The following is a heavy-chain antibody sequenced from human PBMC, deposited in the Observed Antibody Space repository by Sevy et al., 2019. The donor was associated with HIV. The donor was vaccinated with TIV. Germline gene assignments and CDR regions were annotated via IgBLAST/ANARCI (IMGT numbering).Heavy chain of an antibody. CDR1: GYTFTGYY. V-gene: IGHV1-2*02. J-gene: IGHJ4*02. Sequence: ASVKVSCKASGYTFTGYYMHWVRQAPGQGLEWMGWINPNSGGTNYAQKFQGRVTMTRDTSISTAYMELSRLRSDDTAVYYCARDFLPRYCSSTSCPNDRTVFVDYWGQGTLVTVSS. CDR3: ARDFLPRYCSSTSCPNDRTVFVDY. CDR2: INPNSGGT. D-gene: IGHD2-2*01.